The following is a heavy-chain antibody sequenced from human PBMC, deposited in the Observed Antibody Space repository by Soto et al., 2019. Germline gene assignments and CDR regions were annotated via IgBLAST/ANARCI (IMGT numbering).Heavy chain of an antibody. D-gene: IGHD4-17*01. V-gene: IGHV3-74*01. CDR2: INSDGSST. J-gene: IGHJ3*02. CDR1: GFTFSSYW. CDR3: ARNTLRKDAFDI. Sequence: EVQLVESGGGLVQPGGSLRLSCAASGFTFSSYWMHWVRQAPGKGLVWVSRINSDGSSTSYADSVKGRFTISRDNAKNTLYRKIKSLRAEDTAVYYCARNTLRKDAFDIWAKGTMVPVS.